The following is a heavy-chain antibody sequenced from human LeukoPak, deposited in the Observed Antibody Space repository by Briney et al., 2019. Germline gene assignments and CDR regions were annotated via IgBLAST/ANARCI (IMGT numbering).Heavy chain of an antibody. J-gene: IGHJ4*02. CDR1: GFTFSNYW. Sequence: GGSLRLSCAASGFTFSNYWMNWVRQAPGEGLDWVGRIASKTDGGATGYAAPVKGRFTISRDDSKNTLNLQMNSLKTEDTAVYYCTTGIRGDWGQGTLVTVSS. CDR3: TTGIRGD. V-gene: IGHV3-15*04. D-gene: IGHD3-10*01. CDR2: IASKTDGGAT.